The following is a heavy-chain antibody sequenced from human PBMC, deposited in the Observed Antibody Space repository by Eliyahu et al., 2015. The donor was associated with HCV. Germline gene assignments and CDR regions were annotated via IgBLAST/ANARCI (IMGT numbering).Heavy chain of an antibody. Sequence: QVQLQESGPGLVKPSETLSLTCTVSGGSISSYYWSWXRQPPGKGLEWIAYILYPGGPNHNPPLKGRVTISVDTXKNQFSLKLXSMTAADTAVYYCASGGGGIAVAGTGGWFDPWGQGTLVTVSS. CDR3: ASGGGGIAVAGTGGWFDP. J-gene: IGHJ5*02. CDR2: ILYPGGP. D-gene: IGHD6-19*01. CDR1: GGSISSYY. V-gene: IGHV4-59*01.